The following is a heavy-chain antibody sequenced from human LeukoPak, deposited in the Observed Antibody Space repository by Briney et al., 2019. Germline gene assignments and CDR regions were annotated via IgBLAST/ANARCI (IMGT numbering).Heavy chain of an antibody. D-gene: IGHD6-19*01. V-gene: IGHV2-5*02. Sequence: SGPTLVKPTQTLTLTCTFSGFSLTPSGVGVGWIRQPPGKALMGVETIYWDENKRYSPSLKSRVTITKDTSKNQVVLTMTNMDPVDTATYYCSLTRRGQIGWTNDYWGQGTLVTVSS. CDR2: IYWDENK. J-gene: IGHJ4*02. CDR1: GFSLTPSGVG. CDR3: SLTRRGQIGWTNDY.